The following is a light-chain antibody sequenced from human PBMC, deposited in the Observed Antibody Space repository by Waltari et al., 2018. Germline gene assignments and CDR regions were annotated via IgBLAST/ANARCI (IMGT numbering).Light chain of an antibody. Sequence: SYVLTQPPSVSVAPGETARITCGGNNIGSKSVHWYRQKPGQAPQFVIFYDSDRPSGIPERFSVSNSGDTATLTISRVEAGDEADYYCQVWDANNEPGVFGTGTEVTVL. CDR2: YDS. CDR1: NIGSKS. J-gene: IGLJ1*01. CDR3: QVWDANNEPGV. V-gene: IGLV3-21*01.